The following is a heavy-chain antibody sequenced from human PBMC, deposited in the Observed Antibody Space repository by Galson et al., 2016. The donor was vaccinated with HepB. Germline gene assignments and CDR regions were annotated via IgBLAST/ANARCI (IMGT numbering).Heavy chain of an antibody. CDR3: AKDSGSKGYQLLLGCDS. Sequence: SVKVSCKASGYTFTDYYLHWVRQAPGQGLEWMGWINPNSGGTRFAPKFQGRVTMTRDTSISTAYMELSRLRSDDTAVYYCAKDSGSKGYQLLLGCDSWGQGTLVTVSS. CDR1: GYTFTDYY. J-gene: IGHJ4*02. D-gene: IGHD2-2*01. CDR2: INPNSGGT. V-gene: IGHV1-2*02.